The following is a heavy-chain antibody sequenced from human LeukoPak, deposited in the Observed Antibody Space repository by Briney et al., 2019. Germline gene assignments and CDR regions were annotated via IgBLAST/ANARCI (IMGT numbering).Heavy chain of an antibody. Sequence: SETLSLTSTVSGGSVSSGSYYWSWIRQPPGKGLEWIGYIYYSGSTNYNPSLKSRVTISVDTSKNQFSLKLSSVTAADTAVYYCARVTVAYYYGMDVWGQGTTVTVSS. CDR3: ARVTVAYYYGMDV. V-gene: IGHV4-61*01. CDR2: IYYSGST. D-gene: IGHD4-23*01. J-gene: IGHJ6*02. CDR1: GGSVSSGSYY.